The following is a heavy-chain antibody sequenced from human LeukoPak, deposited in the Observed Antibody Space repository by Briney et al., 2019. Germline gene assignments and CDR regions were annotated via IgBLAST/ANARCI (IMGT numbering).Heavy chain of an antibody. D-gene: IGHD3-9*01. CDR1: GFTFNTFN. CDR3: ARGHYDVLAASYKWTPDY. V-gene: IGHV3-21*01. J-gene: IGHJ4*02. CDR2: ITSGGDYI. Sequence: GGSLRLSCAASGFTFNTFNMNWVCQAPGKGLEWVSSITSGGDYIHYADSVKGRFTTSRDNAKNSLSLQLNSLRVEDTAVYYCARGHYDVLAASYKWTPDYWGQGTLVTVSS.